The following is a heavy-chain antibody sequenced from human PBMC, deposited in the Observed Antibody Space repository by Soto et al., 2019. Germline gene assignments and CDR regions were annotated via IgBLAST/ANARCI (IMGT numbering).Heavy chain of an antibody. J-gene: IGHJ4*02. CDR1: GYTFTSYG. Sequence: GASVKVSCKASGYTFTSYGISWVRQAPGQGLEWMGWMEPSTGRTGYAQKFQGRVTMTRDTSINTAYMELTTLTSDDTAFYYCARGVSAGVDYWGQGTLVTVS. CDR3: ARGVSAGVDY. CDR2: MEPSTGRT. D-gene: IGHD1-26*01. V-gene: IGHV1-8*02.